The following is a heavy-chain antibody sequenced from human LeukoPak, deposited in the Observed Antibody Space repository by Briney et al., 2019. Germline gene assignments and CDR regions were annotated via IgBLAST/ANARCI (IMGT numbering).Heavy chain of an antibody. D-gene: IGHD1-26*01. Sequence: SETLSLTCTVSGGSISSSSYYWGWIRQPPGKGLEWIGSIYYSGSTYYNPSLKSRVTISVDTSKNQFSLKLSSVTAADTAVYYCARHPHPSGALDYWGQGTLVTVSS. CDR3: ARHPHPSGALDY. V-gene: IGHV4-39*01. CDR2: IYYSGST. J-gene: IGHJ4*02. CDR1: GGSISSSSYY.